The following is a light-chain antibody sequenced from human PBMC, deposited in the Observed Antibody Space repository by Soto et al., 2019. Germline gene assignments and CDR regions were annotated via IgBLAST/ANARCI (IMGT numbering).Light chain of an antibody. V-gene: IGKV1-17*02. J-gene: IGKJ1*01. CDR1: QGIRID. CDR3: LQHNSFPRT. Sequence: DIQMTQSPSSLSASVGDRVTITCRASQGIRIDLGWFQQRPGKAPKRLIYGASSLQSGVPPRFSGSGYGTEFTLTISNLQPEDFATYYCLQHNSFPRTLGQGTKVDIK. CDR2: GAS.